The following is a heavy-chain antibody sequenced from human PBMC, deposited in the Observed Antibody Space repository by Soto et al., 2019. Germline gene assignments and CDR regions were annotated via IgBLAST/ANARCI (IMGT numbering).Heavy chain of an antibody. CDR3: ARDGYSSGSDGGAYFDY. Sequence: ASVKVSCKASGYTFTSYAMHWVRQAPGQRLEWMGWINAGNGNTKYSQKFQGRVTITRDTSASTAYMELSSLRSEDTAVYYCARDGYSSGSDGGAYFDYWGQGTLVTVSS. J-gene: IGHJ4*02. D-gene: IGHD6-19*01. V-gene: IGHV1-3*01. CDR2: INAGNGNT. CDR1: GYTFTSYA.